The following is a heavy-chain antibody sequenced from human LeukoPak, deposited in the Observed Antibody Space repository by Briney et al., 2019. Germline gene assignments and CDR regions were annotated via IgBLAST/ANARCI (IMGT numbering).Heavy chain of an antibody. J-gene: IGHJ4*02. V-gene: IGHV3-7*03. CDR3: ARGRSYYDSSGFDY. Sequence: GGSLRLSCAASGFTFSSYWMNWARQAPGKGLEWVASINHNGNVNYYVDSVKGRFTISRDNAKNSLFLQMNSLGAEDTAVYYCARGRSYYDSSGFDYWGQGTLVTVSS. D-gene: IGHD3-22*01. CDR1: GFTFSSYW. CDR2: INHNGNVN.